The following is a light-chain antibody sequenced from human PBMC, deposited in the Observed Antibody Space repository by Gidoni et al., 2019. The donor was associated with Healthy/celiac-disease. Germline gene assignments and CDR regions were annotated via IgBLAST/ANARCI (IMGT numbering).Light chain of an antibody. J-gene: IGKJ1*01. CDR2: AAS. CDR3: QQSYSTTWK. Sequence: DIQMTQSPSSLSASVGDRVTITCRASQSISSYLNWYQQKPGKAPKLLIYAASSLQSGVPSRFSGSGSGTDFTLTISSLQPEDFATYYCQQSYSTTWKVXQGTMVEIK. CDR1: QSISSY. V-gene: IGKV1-39*01.